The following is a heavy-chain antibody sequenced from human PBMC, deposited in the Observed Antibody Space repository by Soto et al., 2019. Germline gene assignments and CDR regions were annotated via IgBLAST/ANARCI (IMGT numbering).Heavy chain of an antibody. V-gene: IGHV3-23*01. D-gene: IGHD6-13*01. CDR1: GFTFSSYA. CDR3: AKDLDSSSWRDYFAY. J-gene: IGHJ4*02. CDR2: ISGSGGST. Sequence: EVQLLESGGGLVQPGGSLRLSCAASGFTFSSYAMSWVRQAPGKGLEWVSAISGSGGSTYYADSVKGRFTISSDNSKTTMYLQMNSLRAEDTAVYYCAKDLDSSSWRDYFAYWGQGTLVTVSS.